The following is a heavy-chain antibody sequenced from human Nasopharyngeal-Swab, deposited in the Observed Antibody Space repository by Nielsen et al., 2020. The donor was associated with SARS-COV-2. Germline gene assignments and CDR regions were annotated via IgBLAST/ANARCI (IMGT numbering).Heavy chain of an antibody. Sequence: ASVKVSCKASGYTFTSYAMHWVRQAPGQRLEWMGWINAGNGNTKYSQKFQGRVTITRDSSASTAYMELSILRSEDTAVYYCARFVESSSWYGYYYGMDVWGQGTTVTVSS. V-gene: IGHV1-3*01. CDR3: ARFVESSSWYGYYYGMDV. D-gene: IGHD6-13*01. J-gene: IGHJ6*02. CDR1: GYTFTSYA. CDR2: INAGNGNT.